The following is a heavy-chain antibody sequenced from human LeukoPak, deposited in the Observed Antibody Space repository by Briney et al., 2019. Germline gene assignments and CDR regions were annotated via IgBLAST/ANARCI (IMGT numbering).Heavy chain of an antibody. V-gene: IGHV3-30*02. Sequence: GSLRLSCAASGFTFSSYGMHWVRQAPGKGLEWVAFIRYDGSNKYYADSVKGRFTISRDNSKNTLYLQMNSLRAEDTAVYYCAKDRQWLVFGYFDYWGQGTLVTVSS. CDR1: GFTFSSYG. CDR3: AKDRQWLVFGYFDY. D-gene: IGHD6-19*01. J-gene: IGHJ4*02. CDR2: IRYDGSNK.